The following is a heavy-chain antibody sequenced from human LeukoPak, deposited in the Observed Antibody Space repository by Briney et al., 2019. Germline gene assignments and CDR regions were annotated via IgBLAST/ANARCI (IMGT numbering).Heavy chain of an antibody. V-gene: IGHV4-59*08. D-gene: IGHD3-22*01. CDR3: ARHLRDDISGYYHDAFDI. CDR2: IYYSGST. Sequence: SETLSLTCTVSGGSISSYYWSWLRQPPGKGLEWIGYIYYSGSTNYNPPLKRRVTISVDTSKNQFSLKLSSVTAADTALYYCARHLRDDISGYYHDAFDIWGQGTMVTVSS. CDR1: GGSISSYY. J-gene: IGHJ3*02.